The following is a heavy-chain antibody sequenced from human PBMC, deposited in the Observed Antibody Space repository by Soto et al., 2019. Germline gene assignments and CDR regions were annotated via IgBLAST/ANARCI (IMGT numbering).Heavy chain of an antibody. V-gene: IGHV4-61*01. CDR3: ARDGHGMDV. J-gene: IGHJ6*02. CDR2: IFFTGIT. Sequence: QVQLNESGPGLVRPSETLSLTCTVSGGSVTTGSYNWSWIRRPPGKGLEWIGNIFFTGITHYNPSLNNRVTMSVDTSKNQFSLTVTSVTAADTAVYYCARDGHGMDVWGQGTTVTVSS. CDR1: GGSVTTGSYN.